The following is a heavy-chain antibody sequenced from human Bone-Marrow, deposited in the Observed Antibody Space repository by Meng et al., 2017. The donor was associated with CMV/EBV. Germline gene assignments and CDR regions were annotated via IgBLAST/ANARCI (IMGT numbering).Heavy chain of an antibody. CDR1: GYTFTEYY. CDR2: INPSGGST. Sequence: ASVKVSCKASGYTFTEYYLHWVRQAPGQGLERMGIINPSGGSTSYAQKFQGRVTMTWDTSTSTVYMELSSLRSEDTAVYYCARAKGARITIFGVVIYYYFDYWGQGTLVTVSS. V-gene: IGHV1-46*01. CDR3: ARAKGARITIFGVVIYYYFDY. D-gene: IGHD3-3*01. J-gene: IGHJ4*02.